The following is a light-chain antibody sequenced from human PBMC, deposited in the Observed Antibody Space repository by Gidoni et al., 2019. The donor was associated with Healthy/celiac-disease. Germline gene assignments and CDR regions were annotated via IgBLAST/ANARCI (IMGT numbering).Light chain of an antibody. CDR2: DVS. CDR1: SIDVGGYNY. CDR3: SSYTSSITYV. V-gene: IGLV2-14*01. J-gene: IGLJ1*01. Sequence: QSALTQPASVSGSPGQSITISCTGTSIDVGGYNYVSWYQQHPGKAPKLMIYDVSNRPSGVSNRFSGSKSGNPAFLTISGLQAEDEADYYCSSYTSSITYVFGTGTKVTVL.